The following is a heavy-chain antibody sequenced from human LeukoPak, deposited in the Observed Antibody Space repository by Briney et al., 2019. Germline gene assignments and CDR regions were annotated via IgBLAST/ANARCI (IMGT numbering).Heavy chain of an antibody. J-gene: IGHJ4*02. CDR1: GFVFSSYW. D-gene: IGHD2-2*01. Sequence: ARSLRLSCAASGFVFSSYWMHCVREAPGKGPIFVSHINGERSSTSYADSVKGRFTISRDNAKNTLYLQMNTLRADDTAVYYCARGGPQSTSPADYWGQGTLVTVSS. CDR3: ARGGPQSTSPADY. V-gene: IGHV3-74*01. CDR2: INGERSST.